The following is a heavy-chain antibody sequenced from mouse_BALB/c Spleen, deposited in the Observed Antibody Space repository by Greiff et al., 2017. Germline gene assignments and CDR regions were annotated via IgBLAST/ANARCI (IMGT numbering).Heavy chain of an antibody. D-gene: IGHD2-3*01. CDR1: GYTFTSYD. V-gene: IGHV1S33*01. CDR3: ARSGKNDGYSYYFDY. Sequence: SGPELVKPGALVKISCKASGYTFTSYDINWVKQRPGQGLEWIGWIYPGDGSTKYNEKFKGKATLTADKSSSTAYMQLSSLTSENSAVYFCARSGKNDGYSYYFDYWGQGTTLTVSS. J-gene: IGHJ2*01. CDR2: IYPGDGST.